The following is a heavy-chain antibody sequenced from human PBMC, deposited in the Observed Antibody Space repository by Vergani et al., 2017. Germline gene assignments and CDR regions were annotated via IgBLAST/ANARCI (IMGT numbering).Heavy chain of an antibody. J-gene: IGHJ3*02. CDR3: AREEVDYYDSRGGAFDI. Sequence: QLQLQESGSGLVKPSQTLSLTCAVSGGSISSGGYSWSWIRQPPGKGLEWIGYIYHSGSTYYNPSLKSRVTISVDRSKNQFSLKLSSVTAADTTVYYCAREEVDYYDSRGGAFDICGQGTMVTVSS. CDR1: GGSISSGGYS. D-gene: IGHD3-22*01. CDR2: IYHSGST. V-gene: IGHV4-30-2*01.